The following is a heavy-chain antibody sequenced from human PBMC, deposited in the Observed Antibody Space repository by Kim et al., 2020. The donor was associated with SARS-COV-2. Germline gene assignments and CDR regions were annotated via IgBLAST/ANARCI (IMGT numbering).Heavy chain of an antibody. V-gene: IGHV3-23*01. D-gene: IGHD3-9*01. J-gene: IGHJ4*02. CDR1: GFTFSSYA. CDR3: AKGNVLRYFDWSNSDVYYFDY. Sequence: GGSLRLSCAASGFTFSSYAMSWVRQAPGKGLEWVSAISGSGGSTYYADSVKGRFTISRDNSKNTLYLQMNSLRAEDTAVYYCAKGNVLRYFDWSNSDVYYFDYWGQGTLVTVSS. CDR2: ISGSGGST.